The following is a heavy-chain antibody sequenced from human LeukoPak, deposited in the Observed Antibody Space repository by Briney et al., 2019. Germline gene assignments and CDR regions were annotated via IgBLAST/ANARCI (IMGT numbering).Heavy chain of an antibody. V-gene: IGHV3-9*01. D-gene: IGHD2-8*01. CDR2: ISWNSGSI. Sequence: QPGRSLRLSCAASGFTFDDYAMHWVRQAPGKGLEWVSGISWNSGSIGYADSVKGRFTISRDNAKNSLYLQTNSLRAEDTALYYCAKGKGVYYFDYWGQGTLVTVSS. CDR1: GFTFDDYA. CDR3: AKGKGVYYFDY. J-gene: IGHJ4*02.